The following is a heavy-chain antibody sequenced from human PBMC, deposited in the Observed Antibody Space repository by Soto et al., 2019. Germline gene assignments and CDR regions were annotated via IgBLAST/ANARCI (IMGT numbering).Heavy chain of an antibody. Sequence: QVELVQAGAEVKKPGASVKVSCKVSGYTLTELSMHWFRQAPGKGLEWIGVFDAEDGAASYAQTFQSRVTMTFDTSTDTAYLEETSQGSEDPAVYYCATDLFLDYADAWVTFRPAEYWGQGSQVTVSS. D-gene: IGHD3-16*02. J-gene: IGHJ4*02. V-gene: IGHV1-24*01. CDR2: FDAEDGAA. CDR1: GYTLTELS. CDR3: ATDLFLDYADAWVTFRPAEY.